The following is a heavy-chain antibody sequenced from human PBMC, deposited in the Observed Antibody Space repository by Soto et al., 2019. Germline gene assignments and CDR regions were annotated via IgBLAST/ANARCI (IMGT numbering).Heavy chain of an antibody. V-gene: IGHV3-21*01. J-gene: IGHJ4*02. CDR2: ISASSSYI. CDR1: GFTFSSYS. Sequence: EVQLVESGGGLVKHGGSLRLSCAASGFTFSSYSMNWVRQAPGKGLEWVSSISASSSYIYYADSVKGRFTVSRDNAKNSLYRQINCLRDEETSVYYCARGSIVATSLTPFDFWGQVTLVIVAS. CDR3: ARGSIVATSLTPFDF. D-gene: IGHD5-12*01.